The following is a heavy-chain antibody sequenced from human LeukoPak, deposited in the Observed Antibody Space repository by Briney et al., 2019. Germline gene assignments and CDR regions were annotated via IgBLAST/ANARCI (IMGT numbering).Heavy chain of an antibody. V-gene: IGHV3-23*01. D-gene: IGHD3-22*01. CDR3: AKSITMIVMVTSLGY. J-gene: IGHJ4*02. CDR1: GFSFSSYG. Sequence: PGGSLRLSCAASGFSFSSYGMSWVRQAPGKGLEWVSGLSGSGESTYYADSVKGRFTTSRDNSKNTLYLQMNSLRAEDTAVYYCAKSITMIVMVTSLGYWGQGTLVTVSS. CDR2: LSGSGEST.